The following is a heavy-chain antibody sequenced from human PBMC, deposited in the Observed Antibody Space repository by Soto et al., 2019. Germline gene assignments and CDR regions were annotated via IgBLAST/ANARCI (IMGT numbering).Heavy chain of an antibody. V-gene: IGHV1-69*01. CDR2: IIPIFGTE. Sequence: QVQLVQSGAEVKKPGSSVKVSCKVSGGTFSSHSINWVRQAPGQGPEWMGGIIPIFGTENYAQKFQGRVTTTAAESTSTAYMELSSLTSDDTALYYCSTSVYCSTTRCYYYYGLDVWGQGTTVIVSS. J-gene: IGHJ6*02. CDR1: GGTFSSHS. D-gene: IGHD2-2*01. CDR3: STSVYCSTTRCYYYYGLDV.